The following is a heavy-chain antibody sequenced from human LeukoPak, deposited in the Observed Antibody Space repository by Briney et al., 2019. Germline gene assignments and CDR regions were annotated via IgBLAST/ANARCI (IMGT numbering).Heavy chain of an antibody. CDR3: ARRGSGASLAYYFDL. CDR1: GGSISSYY. J-gene: IGHJ2*01. CDR2: IHYSGNT. V-gene: IGHV4-59*08. D-gene: IGHD3-10*01. Sequence: SETLSLTCTVSGGSISSYYWSWIRQPPGKGLEYIGYIHYSGNTNSNPSLNSRVTISVDTSKNQFSLKLSSVTAADTAVYYCARRGSGASLAYYFDLWGRGTLVTVSS.